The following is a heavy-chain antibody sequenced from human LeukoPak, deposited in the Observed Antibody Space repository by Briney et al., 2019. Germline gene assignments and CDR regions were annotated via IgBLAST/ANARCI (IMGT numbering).Heavy chain of an antibody. V-gene: IGHV3-7*01. CDR3: ARVRCSSNSCFPDY. Sequence: PGGSLRLSYAASGFTFSTYWMSWVRQAPGKGLEWVANIKQDGSDKYYVDSVKGRFTISRDNAKNSLFLQMNSLRAEDTAVYYCARVRCSSNSCFPDYWGQGTLVTVSS. CDR2: IKQDGSDK. D-gene: IGHD2-2*01. J-gene: IGHJ4*02. CDR1: GFTFSTYW.